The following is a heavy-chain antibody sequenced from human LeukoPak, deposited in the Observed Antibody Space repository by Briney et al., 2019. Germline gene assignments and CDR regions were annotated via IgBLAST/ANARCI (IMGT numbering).Heavy chain of an antibody. D-gene: IGHD2-15*01. Sequence: ASVTVSCKASGYTFTDYGISWVRQAPGQGLENLGWISAYNGNPYYAQNFQGRVTMTTDASTSTAYMALTSLRSDDTAVYYCAAVVVVAAGGDAFDFWGQGTMVTVS. CDR2: ISAYNGNP. CDR3: AAVVVVAAGGDAFDF. J-gene: IGHJ3*01. CDR1: GYTFTDYG. V-gene: IGHV1-18*01.